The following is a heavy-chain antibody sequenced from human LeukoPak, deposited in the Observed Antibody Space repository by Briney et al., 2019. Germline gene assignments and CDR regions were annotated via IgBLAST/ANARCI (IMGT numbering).Heavy chain of an antibody. J-gene: IGHJ5*02. CDR2: IKQGGSEK. D-gene: IGHD2-2*01. CDR3: AGSVYCSSTSCARFDP. Sequence: GGSLRLSCAASGFTFSSYWMSWVRQAPGKGLEWVANIKQGGSEKYYVDSVKGRFTISRDNAKNSLYLQMNSLRAEDTAVYYCAGSVYCSSTSCARFDPWGQGTLVTVSS. CDR1: GFTFSSYW. V-gene: IGHV3-7*01.